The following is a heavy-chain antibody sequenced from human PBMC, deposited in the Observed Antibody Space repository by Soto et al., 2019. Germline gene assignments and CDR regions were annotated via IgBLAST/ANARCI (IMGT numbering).Heavy chain of an antibody. Sequence: GGSLRLSCAASGFTFSNYAMDWVRQAPGKVLEYVSGISSNGVGTYYANSVKDRFTISRDNSKNTLYLQMTSLRAEDTALYYCAKLGSSTWSPHYYFDYWGQGSLVTVSS. D-gene: IGHD6-13*01. CDR2: ISSNGVGT. V-gene: IGHV3-64*01. J-gene: IGHJ4*02. CDR3: AKLGSSTWSPHYYFDY. CDR1: GFTFSNYA.